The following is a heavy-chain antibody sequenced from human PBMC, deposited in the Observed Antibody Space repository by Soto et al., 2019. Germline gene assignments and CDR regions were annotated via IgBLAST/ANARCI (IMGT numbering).Heavy chain of an antibody. J-gene: IGHJ4*02. V-gene: IGHV3-30*18. CDR2: VSHDGRNT. D-gene: IGHD6-19*01. Sequence: VQLVESGGGVVQPGRCLRVSCAASGFTFNDYAMHWVRQAPGKGLEWVAVVSHDGRNTHYADSVKGRFTISRDSSKNTVSLEMTSLRAEDTAVYYCAKGGRQWLVTSDFNYWGQAALVTVSS. CDR1: GFTFNDYA. CDR3: AKGGRQWLVTSDFNY.